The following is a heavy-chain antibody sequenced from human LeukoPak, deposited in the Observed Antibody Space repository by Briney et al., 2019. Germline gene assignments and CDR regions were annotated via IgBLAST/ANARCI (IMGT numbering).Heavy chain of an antibody. V-gene: IGHV5-10-1*01. Sequence: GESLKISCQCSGYSFTSYWISWVRQMPGKGLEWMGRIDPSYSYTNYSPSFQGHFTFSADKSISTAYLQWSSLKASDTAMYYCARGDPGWFDPWGQGTLVTVSS. CDR3: ARGDPGWFDP. CDR1: GYSFTSYW. J-gene: IGHJ5*02. D-gene: IGHD2-21*02. CDR2: IDPSYSYT.